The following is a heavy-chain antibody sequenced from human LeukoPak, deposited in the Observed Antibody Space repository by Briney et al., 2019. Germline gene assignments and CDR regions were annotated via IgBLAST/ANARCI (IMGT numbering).Heavy chain of an antibody. CDR3: AKRGAEVGVTVAPGDY. D-gene: IGHD3-16*02. J-gene: IGHJ4*02. CDR1: GFTFSSYA. V-gene: IGHV3-30*04. CDR2: ISYDGSNK. Sequence: GGSLRLSCAASGFTFSSYAMHWVRQAPGKGLEWVAVISYDGSNKYYADSVKGRFTISRDKSKNTLYLQMNSLRAEDTAVYYCAKRGAEVGVTVAPGDYWGQGTLVTVSS.